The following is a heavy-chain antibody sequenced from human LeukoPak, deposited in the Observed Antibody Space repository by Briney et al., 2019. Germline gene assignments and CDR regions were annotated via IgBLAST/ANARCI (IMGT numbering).Heavy chain of an antibody. CDR3: ARDYYDSSGYYPSPLDY. Sequence: PGGTLRLSCAASGFTFSSYAMHWVRQAPGKGLEYVSAISSNGGSTYYANSVKGRFTISRDNSKNTLYLQMGGLRAEDMAVYYCARDYYDSSGYYPSPLDYWGQGTLVTASS. V-gene: IGHV3-64*01. CDR1: GFTFSSYA. D-gene: IGHD3-22*01. J-gene: IGHJ4*02. CDR2: ISSNGGST.